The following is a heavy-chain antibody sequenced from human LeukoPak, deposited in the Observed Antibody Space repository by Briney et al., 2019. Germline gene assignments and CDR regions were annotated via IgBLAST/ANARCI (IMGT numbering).Heavy chain of an antibody. CDR3: ARGYNEEKLLWFGELPYYFDY. D-gene: IGHD3-10*01. J-gene: IGHJ4*02. CDR2: IYYSGST. V-gene: IGHV4-59*01. CDR1: GGSISSYY. Sequence: SETLSLTCTVSGGSISSYYWSWIRQPPGKGLERIGYIYYSGSTNYNPSLKSRVTISVDTSKNQFSLKLSSVTAADTAVYYCARGYNEEKLLWFGELPYYFDYWGQGTLVTVSS.